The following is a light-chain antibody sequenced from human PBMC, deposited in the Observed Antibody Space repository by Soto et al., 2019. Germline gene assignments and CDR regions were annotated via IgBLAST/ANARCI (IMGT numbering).Light chain of an antibody. J-gene: IGKJ1*01. V-gene: IGKV2-28*01. Sequence: ILMTQTPLSLSIIPGQTASISCRSSQSLLHSNGFNYLDWYVQKPGQSPQLLISLASTRASGVPDRFRGSASGTNFTLNISRVEAEDVGVYYCMQALQAWTFGQGTKVDIK. CDR2: LAS. CDR1: QSLLHSNGFNY. CDR3: MQALQAWT.